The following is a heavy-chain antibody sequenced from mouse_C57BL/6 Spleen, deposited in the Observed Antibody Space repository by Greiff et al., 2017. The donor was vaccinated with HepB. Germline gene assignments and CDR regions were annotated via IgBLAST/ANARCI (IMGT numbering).Heavy chain of an antibody. CDR2: IDPSDSYT. CDR3: ASSSYDWYFDV. J-gene: IGHJ1*03. D-gene: IGHD1-1*01. CDR1: GYTFTSYW. V-gene: IGHV1-50*01. Sequence: VQLQQPGAELVKPGASVKLSCKASGYTFTSYWMQWVKQRPGQGLEWIGEIDPSDSYTNYNQKFKGKATLTVDTSSSTAYMQLSSLTSEDSAVYYCASSSYDWYFDVWGTGTTVTVSS.